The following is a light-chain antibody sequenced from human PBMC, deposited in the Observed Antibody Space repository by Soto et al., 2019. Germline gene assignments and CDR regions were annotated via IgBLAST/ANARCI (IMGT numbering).Light chain of an antibody. CDR2: DDD. J-gene: IGLJ1*01. CDR1: SSNIGGNS. CDR3: GSWDSSLRAYV. V-gene: IGLV1-51*01. Sequence: QSVLTQPPSVSAAPGQRVTISCSGSSSNIGGNSVSWYQQLPGTAPKLLIYDDDKRPSGIPDRFSGSKSGTSATLGITGFQTGDEADYYCGSWDSSLRAYVLGNVTKVTV.